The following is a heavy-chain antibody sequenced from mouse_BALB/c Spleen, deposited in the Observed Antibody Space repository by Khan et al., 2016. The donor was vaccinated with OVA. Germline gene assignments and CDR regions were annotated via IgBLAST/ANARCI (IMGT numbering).Heavy chain of an antibody. CDR2: KSYSGST. CDR3: ARTARIKY. V-gene: IGHV3-2*02. Sequence: EVQLQESGPGLVKPSQSLSLTCTVTGYSITSGYGWNWIRQFPGKKLEWMGYKSYSGSTNYNPSLKSRISITRDTSKNQFFLQLNSVTTEDTATYYCARTARIKYWGQGTTLTVSS. D-gene: IGHD1-2*01. J-gene: IGHJ2*01. CDR1: GYSITSGYG.